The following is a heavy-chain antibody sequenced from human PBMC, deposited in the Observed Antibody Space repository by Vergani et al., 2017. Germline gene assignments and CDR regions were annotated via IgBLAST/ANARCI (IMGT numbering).Heavy chain of an antibody. Sequence: QVQLQESGPGVVKPSQTLSLTCAVSGGSISSGDHCWTWLRLRPGKGLGWIGYIFYSGTTYDNPSLRSRLTISVDTSQDLFTLKLRSVTAADTAVYYCARVDTQVPATSHFYYMDVWGKGTTVVVSS. D-gene: IGHD5-12*01. V-gene: IGHV4-31*11. J-gene: IGHJ6*03. CDR1: GGSISSGDHC. CDR3: ARVDTQVPATSHFYYMDV. CDR2: IFYSGTT.